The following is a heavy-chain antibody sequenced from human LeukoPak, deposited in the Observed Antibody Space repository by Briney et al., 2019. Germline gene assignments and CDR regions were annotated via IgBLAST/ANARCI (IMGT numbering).Heavy chain of an antibody. Sequence: PGGSLRLSCAASGFTFSNYWMHWVRHVPGKGLVWVSRINSDGSTTSYADSVRGRFTISRDNAKNTLYLQMNSLRAEDTAVYYCARDSSGTVGYWGQGTLVTVSS. D-gene: IGHD3-22*01. J-gene: IGHJ4*02. V-gene: IGHV3-74*01. CDR3: ARDSSGTVGY. CDR1: GFTFSNYW. CDR2: INSDGSTT.